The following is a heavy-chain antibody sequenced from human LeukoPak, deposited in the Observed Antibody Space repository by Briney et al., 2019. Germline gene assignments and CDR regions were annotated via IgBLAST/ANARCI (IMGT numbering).Heavy chain of an antibody. D-gene: IGHD2-2*01. V-gene: IGHV5-51*01. CDR1: AFSFTSYW. Sequence: GDSLKISFKGSAFSFTSYWIAWVRQMPGKGLEWMGIIYPGDSGTRYSPSFQGQVTMSADKSIRTAYLQWSSLKASDTAIYYCARRRYCNSTSCYEGAFDIWGQGTMVTVSS. CDR3: ARRRYCNSTSCYEGAFDI. J-gene: IGHJ3*02. CDR2: IYPGDSGT.